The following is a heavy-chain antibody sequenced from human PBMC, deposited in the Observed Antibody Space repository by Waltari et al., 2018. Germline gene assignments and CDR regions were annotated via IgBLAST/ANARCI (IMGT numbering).Heavy chain of an antibody. CDR2: IHNTGGT. V-gene: IGHV4-61*01. Sequence: QVQLQESGPGLVKPSETLSLTCAVSGGSVSGTRYYWSWIRQPPGKGLEWIGHIHNTGGTNYNPALNSRVTISADASKNHFSLKLTSVTAADTAVYYCARDPIFSSSSGGFDYWGQGTLVTVSS. CDR1: GGSVSGTRYY. D-gene: IGHD6-6*01. CDR3: ARDPIFSSSSGGFDY. J-gene: IGHJ4*02.